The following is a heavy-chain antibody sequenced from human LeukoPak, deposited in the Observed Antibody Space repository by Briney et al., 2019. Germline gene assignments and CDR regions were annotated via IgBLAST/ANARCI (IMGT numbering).Heavy chain of an antibody. Sequence: GGSLRLSSVASGFTFSSYWMSWVRQAPGKGLEWVANIKQDGSEKYYVDSVKGRFTISRDNAKNSLYLQMNSLRAEDTAVYCCAREDYYGSGSPLDYWGQGTLITVSS. CDR2: IKQDGSEK. D-gene: IGHD3-10*01. J-gene: IGHJ4*02. CDR3: AREDYYGSGSPLDY. V-gene: IGHV3-7*01. CDR1: GFTFSSYW.